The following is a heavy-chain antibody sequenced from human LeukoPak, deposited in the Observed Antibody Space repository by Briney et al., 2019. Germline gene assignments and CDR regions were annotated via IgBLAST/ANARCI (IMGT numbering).Heavy chain of an antibody. D-gene: IGHD1-26*01. J-gene: IGHJ4*02. CDR3: ARDENGSYSRHFDY. CDR1: GYSIRRGYY. CDR2: IFHSETTSGST. V-gene: IGHV4-38-2*02. Sequence: PETLSLTCSVSGYSIRRGYYWGWIRQPPGKGLEWIGSIFHSETTSGSTDYNPSLKTRVTISADTSKNQFSLKLSSVSATDTAVYYCARDENGSYSRHFDYWGQGTLVTVSS.